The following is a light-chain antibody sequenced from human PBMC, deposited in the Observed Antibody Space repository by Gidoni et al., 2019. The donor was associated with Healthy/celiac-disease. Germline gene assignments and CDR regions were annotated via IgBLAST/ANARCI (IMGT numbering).Light chain of an antibody. CDR3: MQALQTPT. V-gene: IGKV2-28*01. Sequence: DIVMTKSPLSLPVTPGEPASISCRSSQSLLHSNGYNYLDWYLQKPGQSPQLLIYLGSNRASGVPDRFSGSGSGTDFTLKISRVEAEDVGVYYCMQALQTPTFXQXTKVEIK. CDR2: LGS. CDR1: QSLLHSNGYNY. J-gene: IGKJ1*01.